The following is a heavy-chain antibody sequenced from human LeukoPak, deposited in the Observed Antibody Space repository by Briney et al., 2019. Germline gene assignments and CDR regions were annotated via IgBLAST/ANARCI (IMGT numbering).Heavy chain of an antibody. CDR2: ISPYNGNT. CDR1: GYTFINYG. CDR3: ARDRRPGIAVADCFDY. V-gene: IGHV1-18*01. J-gene: IGHJ4*02. Sequence: GASVKVSCKASGYTFINYGINWVRQAPGQGLEWMGWISPYNGNTKYAQKLQGRVTMTTDTSTNTAYMELGSLRSDDTAVYYCARDRRPGIAVADCFDYWGQGTLVTVSS. D-gene: IGHD6-19*01.